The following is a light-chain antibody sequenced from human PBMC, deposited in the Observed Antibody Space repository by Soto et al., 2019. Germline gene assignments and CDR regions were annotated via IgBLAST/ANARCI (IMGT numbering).Light chain of an antibody. J-gene: IGKJ1*01. V-gene: IGKV3-15*01. Sequence: EILLPPSPGTLSFSPVESSNISCLASQSVSSNLVWYQQKPGQAPRLIIYGASNRATGIPDRFSGSGSGTEFTLTIRRLKSEDFAVYYCQKYNDWPQYTLGKGNKVDLK. CDR2: GAS. CDR3: QKYNDWPQYT. CDR1: QSVSSN.